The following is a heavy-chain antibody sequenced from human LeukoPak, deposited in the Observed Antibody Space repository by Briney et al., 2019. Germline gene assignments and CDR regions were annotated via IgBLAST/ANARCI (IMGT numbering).Heavy chain of an antibody. D-gene: IGHD2-21*01. Sequence: ILSXXASGFTFSSXXMHWVRQAPGKGLEWVAVISYDGSNKYYADSVKGRFTISSDNSKNTLYLQMNRLRAEDTAVYYCAKGDIVVVXGXXXIW. CDR3: AKGDIVVVXGXXXI. J-gene: IGHJ3*02. CDR2: ISYDGSNK. V-gene: IGHV3-30*18. CDR1: GFTFSSXX.